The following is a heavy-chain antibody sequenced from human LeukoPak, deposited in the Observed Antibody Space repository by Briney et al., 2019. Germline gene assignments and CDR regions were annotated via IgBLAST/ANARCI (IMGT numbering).Heavy chain of an antibody. CDR3: TRDAGGKPLDY. V-gene: IGHV3-21*01. J-gene: IGHJ4*02. D-gene: IGHD4-23*01. CDR2: ISSSSSYI. CDR1: GFTFSSYS. Sequence: GGSLRLSCSASGFTFSSYSMNWVRQAPGKGLEWVSSISSSSSYIYYADSVKGRFTISRDNAKNSLYLQMNSLRAEDTAVYYCTRDAGGKPLDYWGQGTLVTVSS.